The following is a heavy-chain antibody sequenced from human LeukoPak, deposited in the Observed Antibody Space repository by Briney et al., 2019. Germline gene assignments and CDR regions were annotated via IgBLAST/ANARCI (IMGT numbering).Heavy chain of an antibody. CDR3: ASDRSPYSSGWYYFDS. CDR1: GYTFTSYG. Sequence: ASVKVSCKASGYTFTSYGISWVRQAPGQGLEWMGWISAYNGNTNYAQKLQGRLTMTTDTSTSTAYMELRSLTSDDTAVYYCASDRSPYSSGWYYFDSWGQGTLLTVPS. CDR2: ISAYNGNT. D-gene: IGHD6-19*01. V-gene: IGHV1-18*01. J-gene: IGHJ4*02.